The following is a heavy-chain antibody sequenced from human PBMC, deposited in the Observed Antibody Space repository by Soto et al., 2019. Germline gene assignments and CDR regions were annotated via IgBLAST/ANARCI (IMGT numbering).Heavy chain of an antibody. CDR1: GYSISSSNW. CDR2: IYYSGTT. J-gene: IGHJ4*02. CDR3: ARLGGYYQALDS. D-gene: IGHD3-22*01. Sequence: SETLSLTCAVSGYSISSSNWWGWIRQPPGKGLEWIGYIYYSGTTYYNPSLKSRVTMSVDTSKNQFSLKLTSVTAADTAVYYCARLGGYYQALDSWGQGTVVTVSS. V-gene: IGHV4-28*01.